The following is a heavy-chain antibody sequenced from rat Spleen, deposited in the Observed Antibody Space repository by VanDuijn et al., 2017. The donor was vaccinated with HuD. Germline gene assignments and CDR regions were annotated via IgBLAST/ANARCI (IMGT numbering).Heavy chain of an antibody. J-gene: IGHJ3*01. Sequence: QVQLKESGPGLVQPSQTLSLTCTVSGFSLTSYHVSWVRQPPGKGLEWMGVIWTGGSTAYNSALKSRLSISRDTSKSQVLLRLNGLQTEDTAMYFCARGDYYSSSFAYWGQGTLVTVSS. CDR1: GFSLTSYH. CDR3: ARGDYYSSSFAY. CDR2: IWTGGST. D-gene: IGHD1-2*01. V-gene: IGHV2-43*01.